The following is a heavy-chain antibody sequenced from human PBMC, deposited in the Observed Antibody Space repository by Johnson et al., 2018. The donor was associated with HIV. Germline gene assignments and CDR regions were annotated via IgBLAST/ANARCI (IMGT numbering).Heavy chain of an antibody. V-gene: IGHV3-53*01. D-gene: IGHD2-2*01. Sequence: EVQLVESGGGLIQPGGSLRLSCAASGFTVSSNYMSWVRQAPGKGLEWVSVIYCGGSIYYADSVMVRFTISRDNAKNSRYLQLSSLRAEDTAVYYCSTDIVVVLALGGYAFDIWGQGTMVIVSS. CDR1: GFTVSSNY. CDR2: IYCGGSI. J-gene: IGHJ3*02. CDR3: STDIVVVLALGGYAFDI.